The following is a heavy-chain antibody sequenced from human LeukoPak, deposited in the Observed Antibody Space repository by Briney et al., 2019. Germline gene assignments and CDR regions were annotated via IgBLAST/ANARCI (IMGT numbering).Heavy chain of an antibody. D-gene: IGHD2-2*01. Sequence: GGSLRLSCAASGFTFSSYSMNWVRQAPGKGLEWVSSISSSSSYIYYADSVKGRFTISRDNAKNSLYPQMNSLRAEDTAVDYCARDQDIVVVPAAMPLDYWGQGTLVTVSS. V-gene: IGHV3-21*01. CDR1: GFTFSSYS. J-gene: IGHJ4*02. CDR2: ISSSSSYI. CDR3: ARDQDIVVVPAAMPLDY.